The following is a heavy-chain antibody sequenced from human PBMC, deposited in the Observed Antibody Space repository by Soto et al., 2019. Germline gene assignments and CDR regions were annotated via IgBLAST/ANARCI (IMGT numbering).Heavy chain of an antibody. V-gene: IGHV1-69*01. CDR2: IIPIFGTP. Sequence: QVQLVQSGAEVKKPGSSEKVSCKASGGIFSTYAISWLRQAPGQGLEWMGGIIPIFGTPNYAQRFQGRVTITADESTRTAYMELSRLRSEDTAVYYCARDRDDYGSGNYYNRIDFWGQGTLVTIS. D-gene: IGHD3-10*01. CDR3: ARDRDDYGSGNYYNRIDF. J-gene: IGHJ4*02. CDR1: GGIFSTYA.